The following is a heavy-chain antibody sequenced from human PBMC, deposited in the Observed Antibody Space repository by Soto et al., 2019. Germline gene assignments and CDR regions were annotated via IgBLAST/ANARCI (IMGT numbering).Heavy chain of an antibody. CDR1: GGTFSNYA. Sequence: QVQLVQSGAEVKKPGSSVKVSCRASGGTFSNYAISWVRQAPGQGLEWMGGIVHAFGTPNYAQNLQGRITITADDSTTTGYMDLSSLRSEDTAVYYCARGATIFGVAAYSYYEMEVWGQGTTVTVSS. D-gene: IGHD3-3*01. V-gene: IGHV1-69*01. CDR3: ARGATIFGVAAYSYYEMEV. J-gene: IGHJ6*02. CDR2: IVHAFGTP.